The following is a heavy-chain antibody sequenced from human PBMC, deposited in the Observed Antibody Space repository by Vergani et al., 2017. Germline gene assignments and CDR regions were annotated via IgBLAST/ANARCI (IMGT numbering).Heavy chain of an antibody. V-gene: IGHV4-34*01. CDR1: GGSFSGYY. D-gene: IGHD1-1*01. CDR2: INHSGST. J-gene: IGHJ1*01. Sequence: QVQLQQWGAGLLKPSETLSLTCAVYGGSFSGYYWSWIRQPPGKGLEWIGEINHSGSTNYNPSLKSRVTISVDTSKNQFSLKLSSVTAADTAVYYCARATPQHKTSGVKAEYFQHGGQGTLVTVSS. CDR3: ARATPQHKTSGVKAEYFQH.